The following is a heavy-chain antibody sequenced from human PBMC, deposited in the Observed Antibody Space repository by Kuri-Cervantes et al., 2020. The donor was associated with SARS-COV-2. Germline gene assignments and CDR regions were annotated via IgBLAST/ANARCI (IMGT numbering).Heavy chain of an antibody. D-gene: IGHD3-16*01. CDR3: ASFGGGGSDGGFDP. V-gene: IGHV4-59*12. CDR1: SGSISSYY. Sequence: SETLSLTCPVSSGSISSYYWSWIRQPPGKGLEWIGYIYYSGSSNYNPSLKSRVTISVDTSKNRFSLKLSSVTAADTAVYYCASFGGGGSDGGFDPWGQGTLVTVSS. J-gene: IGHJ5*02. CDR2: IYYSGSS.